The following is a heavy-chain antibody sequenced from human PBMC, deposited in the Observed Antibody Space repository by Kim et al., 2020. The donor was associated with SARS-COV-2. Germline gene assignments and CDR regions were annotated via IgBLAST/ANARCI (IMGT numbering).Heavy chain of an antibody. V-gene: IGHV3-48*03. J-gene: IGHJ6*02. CDR2: ISSSGSTI. Sequence: GGSLRLSCAASGFTFSSYEMNWVRQAPGKGLEWVSYISSSGSTIYYADSVKGRFTISRDNAKNSLYLQMNSLRAEDTAVYYCATLTLVVVAAPPGMDVWGQGTTVTVSS. D-gene: IGHD2-15*01. CDR3: ATLTLVVVAAPPGMDV. CDR1: GFTFSSYE.